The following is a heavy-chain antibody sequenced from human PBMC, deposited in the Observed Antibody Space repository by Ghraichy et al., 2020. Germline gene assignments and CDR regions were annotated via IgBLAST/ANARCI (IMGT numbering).Heavy chain of an antibody. CDR1: GGSISSYY. J-gene: IGHJ3*02. CDR3: ARGGEDSSSWYRVLIRGAFDI. V-gene: IGHV4-59*01. Sequence: SETLSLTCTVSGGSISSYYWSWIRQPPGKGLEWIGYIYYSGSTNYNPSLKSRVTISVDTSKNQFSLKLSSVTAADTAVYYCARGGEDSSSWYRVLIRGAFDIWGQGTMVTVSS. D-gene: IGHD6-13*01. CDR2: IYYSGST.